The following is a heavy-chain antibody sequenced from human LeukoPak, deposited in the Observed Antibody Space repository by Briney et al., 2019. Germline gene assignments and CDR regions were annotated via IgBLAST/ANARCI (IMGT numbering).Heavy chain of an antibody. V-gene: IGHV3-23*01. CDR2: ISGNGGST. CDR3: AKDRSPFSSAAGSDV. CDR1: GFTFSSYA. J-gene: IGHJ6*02. Sequence: PGGSLRLSCAASGFTFSSYAMSWVRQAPGKGLEWVSAISGNGGSTYYADSVKGRFTISRDNSKNTLYLQMNSLRAEDTAVYYCAKDRSPFSSAAGSDVWGQGTTVTVSS. D-gene: IGHD6-13*01.